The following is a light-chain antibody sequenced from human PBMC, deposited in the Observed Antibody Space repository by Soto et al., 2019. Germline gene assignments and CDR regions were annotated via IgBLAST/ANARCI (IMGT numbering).Light chain of an antibody. CDR2: GAF. J-gene: IGKJ5*01. V-gene: IGKV3-11*01. CDR3: QQRNVWPPVT. CDR1: ERVSSN. Sequence: IVMTQSPATLSVTPGERATLSCRASERVSSNLAWYQQTPGQAPRLLIYGAFNRATGIPARFSGSGSGTDFTLTISSLEPEDSAVYYCQQRNVWPPVTFGQGTRLEIK.